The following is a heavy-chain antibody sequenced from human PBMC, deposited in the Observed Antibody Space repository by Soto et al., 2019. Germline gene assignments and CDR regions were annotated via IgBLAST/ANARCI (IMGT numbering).Heavy chain of an antibody. D-gene: IGHD1-26*01. CDR2: IHSDGSAT. J-gene: IGHJ3*01. Sequence: EVQLVESGGGLVQPGESLRLSCAASGFTFSYYWMHWVRQAPGKGLVWVSRIHSDGSATTYADSVKGRFTISRDNARNTLDLQMKSLRAEDTAVYYCARGDRGAFALWGQGTVVTVSS. V-gene: IGHV3-74*01. CDR1: GFTFSYYW. CDR3: ARGDRGAFAL.